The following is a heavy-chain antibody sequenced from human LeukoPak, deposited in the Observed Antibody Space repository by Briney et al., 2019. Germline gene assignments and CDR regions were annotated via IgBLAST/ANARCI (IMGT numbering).Heavy chain of an antibody. V-gene: IGHV3-21*01. D-gene: IGHD1-26*01. CDR3: ASDSGSYPVAG. J-gene: IGHJ4*02. CDR2: ISSSSSYI. CDR1: GFTFSSYS. Sequence: PGGSLRLSCAASGFTFSSYSMNWVRQAPGKGLEWVSSISSSSSYIYYADSVKGRFTISRDNAKNSLYLQMNSLRAEDTAVYYCASDSGSYPVAGWGQGTLVTVSS.